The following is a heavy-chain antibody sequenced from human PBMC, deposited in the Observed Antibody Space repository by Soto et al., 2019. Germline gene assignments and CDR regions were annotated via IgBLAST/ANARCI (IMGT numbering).Heavy chain of an antibody. CDR3: AKETIFGVEFLDY. D-gene: IGHD3-3*01. J-gene: IGHJ4*02. CDR2: ISYDGSNK. CDR1: GFTFSSYG. V-gene: IGHV3-30*18. Sequence: QVQLVESGGGVVQPGRSLRLSCAASGFTFSSYGMHWVRQAPGKGLEWVAVISYDGSNKYYADSVKGRFTISRDNSKNTLYLQMNSRRAEDTAVYYCAKETIFGVEFLDYWGQGTMVTVSS.